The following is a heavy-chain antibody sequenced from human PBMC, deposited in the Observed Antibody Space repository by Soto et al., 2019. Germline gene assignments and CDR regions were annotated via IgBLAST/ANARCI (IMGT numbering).Heavy chain of an antibody. CDR2: IYHSGST. Sequence: QVQLQESGPGLVKPSGTLSLTCAVSGGSIRSGNWWSWVRQFPGKGLEWIGEIYHSGSTHYNPSLKSLESTSVDTTQSPCSLKMSSVTAPETAVCNSAREGEFSRSSWLDPWGQGTLVTVSS. J-gene: IGHJ5*02. CDR3: AREGEFSRSSWLDP. V-gene: IGHV4-4*02. CDR1: GGSIRSGNW. D-gene: IGHD6-6*01.